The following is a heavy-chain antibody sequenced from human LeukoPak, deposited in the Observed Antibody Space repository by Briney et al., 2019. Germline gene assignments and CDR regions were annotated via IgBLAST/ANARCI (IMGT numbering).Heavy chain of an antibody. CDR1: GFTFRNFW. CDR3: TRGDAFSGDR. CDR2: IHPEGNEK. J-gene: IGHJ5*02. Sequence: GGSLRLSCAASGFTFRNFWMSWVRQAPGRGLDWVANIHPEGNEKYHVESVKGRFTISRDNAKSSLFLQMNGLRVEDTAVDYCTRGDAFSGDRWGQGTLVTVSS. V-gene: IGHV3-7*04.